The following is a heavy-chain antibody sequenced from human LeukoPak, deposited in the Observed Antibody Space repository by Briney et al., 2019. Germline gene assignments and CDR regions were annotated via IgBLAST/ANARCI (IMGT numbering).Heavy chain of an antibody. V-gene: IGHV1-2*02. J-gene: IGHJ4*02. Sequence: WASVKVSCKASGYTFTGYYMHWVRQAPGPGLEWMGLINPNSGGTNYAQKFQGSVTMTRDTSISTDYMELSKLRSDDTDVYYCARGTLLRYFDWLLPDPDIDYWGQGTLVTVSS. CDR2: INPNSGGT. D-gene: IGHD3-9*01. CDR3: ARGTLLRYFDWLLPDPDIDY. CDR1: GYTFTGYY.